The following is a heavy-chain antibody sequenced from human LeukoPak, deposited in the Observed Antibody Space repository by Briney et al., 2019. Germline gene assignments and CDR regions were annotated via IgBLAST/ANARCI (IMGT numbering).Heavy chain of an antibody. Sequence: PSETLSLTCTVSGGSIGSSFWSWIRQPPGKGLEWIGYIHDSGSTNYNPSLKSRVTISVDTSKNQFSLKLSSVTAADTAVYWCARHMNGGSNPMDVWGQGTTVTVSS. CDR3: ARHMNGGSNPMDV. CDR1: GGSIGSSF. V-gene: IGHV4-59*08. CDR2: IHDSGST. J-gene: IGHJ6*02. D-gene: IGHD1-26*01.